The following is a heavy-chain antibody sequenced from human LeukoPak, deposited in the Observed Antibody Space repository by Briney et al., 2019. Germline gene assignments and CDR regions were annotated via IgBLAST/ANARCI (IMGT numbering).Heavy chain of an antibody. D-gene: IGHD3-10*01. J-gene: IGHJ4*02. V-gene: IGHV3-23*01. CDR3: AKGTTYYYGSGSSHFDY. CDR2: ISGSGGST. Sequence: GGSLRLSCAASGFTFSSYAMSWVRQAPGKGLEWVSAISGSGGSTYYADSVKGRFTISRDNSNNTLYLQMNSLRAEDTAVYYCAKGTTYYYGSGSSHFDYWGQGTLVTVSS. CDR1: GFTFSSYA.